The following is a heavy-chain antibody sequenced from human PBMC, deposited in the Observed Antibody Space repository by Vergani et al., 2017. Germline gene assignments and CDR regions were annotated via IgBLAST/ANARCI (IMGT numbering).Heavy chain of an antibody. CDR2: IWYDGSKK. D-gene: IGHD1-26*01. Sequence: QVQLVESGGGVVQPGRSLRLSCAASGFTFSSYGMHWVRQAPGKGLEWVAVIWYDGSKKYYADSVKGRFTISRDNSKNTLLLQMNSLRAEDTAVYYCAREVSGSFEKWGQGTLVTVAS. J-gene: IGHJ4*02. CDR3: AREVSGSFEK. CDR1: GFTFSSYG. V-gene: IGHV3-33*01.